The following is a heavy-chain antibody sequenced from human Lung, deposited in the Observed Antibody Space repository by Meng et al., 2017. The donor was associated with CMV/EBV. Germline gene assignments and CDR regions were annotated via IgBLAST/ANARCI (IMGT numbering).Heavy chain of an antibody. CDR1: GGTFSTYT. D-gene: IGHD3-22*01. CDR3: ARDLGYFYGSSAYGYDY. Sequence: SVXVSXKTSGGTFSTYTISWVRQAPGQGLEWMGRITPILDVPNYTQKFQGRLTITADKLTSTAYMELSSLRSEDTAMYYCARDLGYFYGSSAYGYDYWGQGXLVTVSS. V-gene: IGHV1-69*04. CDR2: ITPILDVP. J-gene: IGHJ4*02.